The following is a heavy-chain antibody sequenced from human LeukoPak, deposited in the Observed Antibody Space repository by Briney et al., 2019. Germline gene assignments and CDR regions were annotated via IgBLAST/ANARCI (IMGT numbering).Heavy chain of an antibody. CDR2: IYTSGST. J-gene: IGHJ4*02. D-gene: IGHD3-16*02. CDR1: GGSISSGSYY. CDR3: ASDDYVWGSYRHY. V-gene: IGHV4-61*02. Sequence: SETLSLTCTVSGGSISSGSYYWSWIWQPAGKGLEWIGRIYTSGSTNYNPSLKSRVTISVDTSKNQFSLKLSSVTAADTAVYYCASDDYVWGSYRHYWGQGTLVTVSS.